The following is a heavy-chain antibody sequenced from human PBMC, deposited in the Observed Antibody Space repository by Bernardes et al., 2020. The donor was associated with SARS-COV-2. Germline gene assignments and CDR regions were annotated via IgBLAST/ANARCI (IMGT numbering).Heavy chain of an antibody. CDR1: GFTFSSFG. CDR2: ISYDGRRK. V-gene: IGHV3-30*18. D-gene: IGHD1-26*01. J-gene: IGHJ6*02. Sequence: GGSLRLSCAASGFTFSSFGIHWVRQAPGKGLEWVALISYDGRRKYFADSVKGRFTSSRDNSKNTVHLQMNSLRAEDTAVYFCAKDLTELPTFFYGMDVWGQGTTVTVSS. CDR3: AKDLTELPTFFYGMDV.